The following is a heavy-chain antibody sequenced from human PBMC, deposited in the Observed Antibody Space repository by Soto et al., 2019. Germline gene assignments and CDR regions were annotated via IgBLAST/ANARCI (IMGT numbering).Heavy chain of an antibody. CDR3: ARIATVTTPDENYGMDV. Sequence: VSGPTLVNPTQTLTLTCTFSGFSLSTSGTCVSWIRQPPGKALEWLALIDWDDDKYYSTSLKTRLTISKDTSKNQVVLTMTNMDPVDTATYYCARIATVTTPDENYGMDVWGQGTTVTVSS. CDR1: GFSLSTSGTC. V-gene: IGHV2-70*01. CDR2: IDWDDDK. D-gene: IGHD4-17*01. J-gene: IGHJ6*02.